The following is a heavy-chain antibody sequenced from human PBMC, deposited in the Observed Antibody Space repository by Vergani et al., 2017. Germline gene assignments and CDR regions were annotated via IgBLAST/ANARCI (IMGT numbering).Heavy chain of an antibody. CDR3: ARRHASRYSSGWYWFDP. CDR1: GYSFTSYW. J-gene: IGHJ5*02. Sequence: EVQLVQSGAEVQKPGESLKISCKGSGYSFTSYWIGWVRQMPGKGLEGMGIIYPGDSDTRYSPSFQGQVTISADKSISTAYLQWSSLKASDTAMYYCARRHASRYSSGWYWFDPWGQGTLVTVSS. CDR2: IYPGDSDT. D-gene: IGHD6-19*01. V-gene: IGHV5-51*01.